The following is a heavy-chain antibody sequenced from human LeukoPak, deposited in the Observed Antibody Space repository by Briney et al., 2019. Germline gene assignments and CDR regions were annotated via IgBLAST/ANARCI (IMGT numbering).Heavy chain of an antibody. J-gene: IGHJ4*02. CDR3: VRAVGPYDY. V-gene: IGHV3-33*01. CDR1: GFVFSTYG. D-gene: IGHD1-26*01. CDR2: IWYDGGIK. Sequence: AGGSLKLSCEASGFVFSTYGMHWVRQAPGKGLEWVAVIWYDGGIKYYVDSVKGRLTISRDNSKNTLYLQRNSLRVEDTGIYYCVRAVGPYDYWGQGSLVTVSA.